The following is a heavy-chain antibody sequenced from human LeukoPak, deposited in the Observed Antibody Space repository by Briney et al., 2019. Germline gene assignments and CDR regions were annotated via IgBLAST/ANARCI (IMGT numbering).Heavy chain of an antibody. CDR1: GGSISSGDYY. CDR3: ARGGYGSGSYYSWFDP. Sequence: SETLSLTCTVSGGSISSGDYYWSWIRQPPGKGLEWIGYIYYSGSTYYNRSLKSRVTISVDTSKNQFSLKLSSVTAADTAVYYCARGGYGSGSYYSWFDPWGQGTLVTVSS. CDR2: IYYSGST. D-gene: IGHD3-10*01. V-gene: IGHV4-30-4*08. J-gene: IGHJ5*02.